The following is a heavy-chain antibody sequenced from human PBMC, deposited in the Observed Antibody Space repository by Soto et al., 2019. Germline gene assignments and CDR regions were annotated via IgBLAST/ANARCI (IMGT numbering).Heavy chain of an antibody. CDR3: ARPIYYDSVSYWYFDL. CDR1: GGTFSSYA. CDR2: IIPIFGTA. Sequence: QVQLVQSGAEVKKPGSSVKVSCKASGGTFSSYAISWVRQAPGQGLEWMGGIIPIFGTANYAQKFQGRVTFTADESTSTAYMELSSLRSEDTAVYYCARPIYYDSVSYWYFDLWGRGTLVTVSS. V-gene: IGHV1-69*01. D-gene: IGHD3-22*01. J-gene: IGHJ2*01.